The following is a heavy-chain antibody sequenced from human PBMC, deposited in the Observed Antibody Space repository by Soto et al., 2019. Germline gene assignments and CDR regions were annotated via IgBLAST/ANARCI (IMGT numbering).Heavy chain of an antibody. D-gene: IGHD5-12*01. CDR3: ARSIIVANDDAFDI. CDR2: MNPNSGNT. V-gene: IGHV1-8*01. J-gene: IGHJ3*02. CDR1: GYTFTSYD. Sequence: QVQLVQSGAEVKKPGASVKVSCKASGYTFTSYDINWVRQATGQGLEWMGWMNPNSGNTGYAQKFQGRVTMTRNTPMSTAYMELSSLRSEDTAVYYCARSIIVANDDAFDIWGQGTMVTVSS.